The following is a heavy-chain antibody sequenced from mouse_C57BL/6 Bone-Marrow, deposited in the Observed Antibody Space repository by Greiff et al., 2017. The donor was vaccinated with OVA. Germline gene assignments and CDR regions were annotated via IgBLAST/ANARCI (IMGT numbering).Heavy chain of an antibody. J-gene: IGHJ4*01. V-gene: IGHV1-69*01. CDR3: ARRGFYYGSFYARDY. Sequence: VQLQQPGAELVMPGASVKLSCKASGYTFTSYWMHWVKQRPGQGLEWIGEIDPSDSYTNYNQKFKGKSTLTVDKSSSTAYMQLSSLTSEDSAVYYWARRGFYYGSFYARDYGVQGTS. D-gene: IGHD1-1*01. CDR2: IDPSDSYT. CDR1: GYTFTSYW.